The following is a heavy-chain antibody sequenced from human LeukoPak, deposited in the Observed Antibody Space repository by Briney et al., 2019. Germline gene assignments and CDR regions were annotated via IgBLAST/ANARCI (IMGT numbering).Heavy chain of an antibody. V-gene: IGHV3-30*02. J-gene: IGHJ5*02. CDR3: AKGYSSGWYYSDP. CDR2: IRYDGSNK. D-gene: IGHD6-19*01. Sequence: GGSLRLSCAASGFTFSNYGMHWVRQAPGKGREGVAFIRYDGSNKYYADSVKGRFTISRDNSKTTLYLQMNSLRAEDTAVYYCAKGYSSGWYYSDPWGQGTLVTVSS. CDR1: GFTFSNYG.